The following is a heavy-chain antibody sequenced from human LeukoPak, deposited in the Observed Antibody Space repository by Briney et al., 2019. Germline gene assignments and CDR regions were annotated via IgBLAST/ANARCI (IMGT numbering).Heavy chain of an antibody. Sequence: GGAPSLSFSASGFPFNFYSMNWGRPAPGEGLGGGSSISSSSTYIYYADSVKGRFTISRDNAKNSLYLQMNTLRAEDTAVYYCARVGSSGSYNEDYWGQGTLVTVSS. J-gene: IGHJ4*02. CDR1: GFPFNFYS. V-gene: IGHV3-21*01. CDR2: ISSSSTYI. D-gene: IGHD1-26*01. CDR3: ARVGSSGSYNEDY.